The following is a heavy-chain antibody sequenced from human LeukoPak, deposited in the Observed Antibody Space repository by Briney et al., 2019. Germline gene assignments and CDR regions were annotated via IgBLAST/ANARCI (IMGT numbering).Heavy chain of an antibody. D-gene: IGHD2-8*02. CDR1: GFTFSAYG. V-gene: IGHV3-30*03. Sequence: GGSLRLSCAASGFTFSAYGMHWVRQAPGKGLEWVAAISYDESKKRYVDSVKGRFTISRDNSKNTMYLQMNSLRAEDTAVYYCARDEAYPGGFLDLWGRGTLVTVSS. J-gene: IGHJ2*01. CDR2: ISYDESKK. CDR3: ARDEAYPGGFLDL.